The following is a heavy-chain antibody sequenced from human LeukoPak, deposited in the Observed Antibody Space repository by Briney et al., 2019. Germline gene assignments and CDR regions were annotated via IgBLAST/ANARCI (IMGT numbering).Heavy chain of an antibody. Sequence: SETLSLTCTVSGYSISSGYYWGWIRQPPGKGLEWIGSIYHSGSTYYNPSLKSRVTISVDRSKNQFSLKLSSVTAADTAVDYCATVVTANPDGAFDIWGQGTMVTVSS. J-gene: IGHJ3*02. CDR3: ATVVTANPDGAFDI. D-gene: IGHD2-21*02. CDR1: GYSISSGYY. CDR2: IYHSGST. V-gene: IGHV4-38-2*02.